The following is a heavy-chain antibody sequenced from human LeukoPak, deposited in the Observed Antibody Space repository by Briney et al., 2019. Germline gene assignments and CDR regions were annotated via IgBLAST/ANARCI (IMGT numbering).Heavy chain of an antibody. CDR2: IIPISGTA. Sequence: SVKVSCKASGGTFSSYAISWVRQAPGQGLEWMGGIIPISGTADYAQKFQGRVTITADESTSTAYMELSSLRSEDTAVCYCARDVPVLAGYHILFDYWGQGTLVTVSS. J-gene: IGHJ4*02. CDR3: ARDVPVLAGYHILFDY. D-gene: IGHD3-9*01. CDR1: GGTFSSYA. V-gene: IGHV1-69*13.